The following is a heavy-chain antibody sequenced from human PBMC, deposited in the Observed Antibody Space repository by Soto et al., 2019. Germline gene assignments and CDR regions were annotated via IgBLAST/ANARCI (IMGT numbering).Heavy chain of an antibody. J-gene: IGHJ5*02. Sequence: EVQVLESGGGLVQPGGSLRLSCAASGFSFSTYAMSWVRQAPGKGLEWVYGISAGGGSPFMADSVKGRFIISRDNAKDTLYLKMTSLAVDDTAIYYCVNPAAYHLVSWFDPWGEGTLVTVSS. CDR3: VNPAAYHLVSWFDP. V-gene: IGHV3-23*01. CDR2: ISAGGGSP. D-gene: IGHD1-26*01. CDR1: GFSFSTYA.